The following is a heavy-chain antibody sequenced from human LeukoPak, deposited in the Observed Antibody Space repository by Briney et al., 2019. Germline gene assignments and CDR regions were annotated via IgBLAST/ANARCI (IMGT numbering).Heavy chain of an antibody. Sequence: GGSLRLSCAASGFTLTSYAISWVRQAPEKGLEWVSSINGGGGTYYADSVKGRFTISRDSSKSTVYLQMNSLRADDTAVYYCAKEDDILTGPFDYWGQGTLVTVSS. V-gene: IGHV3-23*01. CDR1: GFTLTSYA. J-gene: IGHJ4*02. CDR2: INGGGGT. D-gene: IGHD3-9*01. CDR3: AKEDDILTGPFDY.